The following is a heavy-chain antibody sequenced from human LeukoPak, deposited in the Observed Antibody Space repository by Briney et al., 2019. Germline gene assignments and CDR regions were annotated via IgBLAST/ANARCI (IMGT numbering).Heavy chain of an antibody. CDR2: FDPEDGET. CDR3: ATAGIRFGWFDP. CDR1: GYTLTGLS. V-gene: IGHV1-24*01. Sequence: ASVKVSCKVSGYTLTGLSMHWVRQAPGKGLEWMGGFDPEDGETIYAQKFQGRVTMTEDTSTDTAYMELSSLRSEDTAVYYCATAGIRFGWFDPWGQGTLVTVSS. D-gene: IGHD1-14*01. J-gene: IGHJ5*02.